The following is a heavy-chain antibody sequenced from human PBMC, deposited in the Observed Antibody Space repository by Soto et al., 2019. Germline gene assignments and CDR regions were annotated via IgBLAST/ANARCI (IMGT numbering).Heavy chain of an antibody. Sequence: SGPTMVNPTQTLTLTCTFSGFSLSPSGMRVSWIRQPPGKALEWLARIDWDDDKIYNTSLKTRLTISKDTSKTQVVRKMTNIDPVKPPMYYCPQTGRDSYPNSERMEAWAKGNT. J-gene: IGHJ6*03. CDR3: PQTGRDSYPNSERMEA. V-gene: IGHV2-70*04. D-gene: IGHD1-26*01. CDR2: IDWDDDK. CDR1: GFSLSPSGMR.